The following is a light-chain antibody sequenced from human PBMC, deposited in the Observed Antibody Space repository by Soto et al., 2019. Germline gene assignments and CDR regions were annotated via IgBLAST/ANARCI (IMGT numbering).Light chain of an antibody. CDR1: SSDIGSNP. J-gene: IGLJ2*01. Sequence: QAVVTQPPSASGTPGQRVAISCSGGSSDIGSNPVNWYLHLPGAAPKLLIHRDNQRPSGVPDRFSGSKSGTSASLTISGLQSEDEADYFCSAWDDNIYGPVFGGGTKVTVL. CDR2: RDN. CDR3: SAWDDNIYGPV. V-gene: IGLV1-44*01.